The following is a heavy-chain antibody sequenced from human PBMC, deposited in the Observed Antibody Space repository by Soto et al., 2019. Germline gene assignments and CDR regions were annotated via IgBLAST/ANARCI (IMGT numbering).Heavy chain of an antibody. CDR1: GYTFTSYG. CDR2: ISAYNGNT. J-gene: IGHJ4*02. Sequence: ASVQVSCKASGYTFTSYGISWVRQAPGQGLEWVGWISAYNGNTNYAQKLQGRVTMTTDTSTSTAYMELRSLRSDDTAVYYCARDRLTIFGVVTSDYWGQGTLVIVSS. CDR3: ARDRLTIFGVVTSDY. V-gene: IGHV1-18*01. D-gene: IGHD3-3*01.